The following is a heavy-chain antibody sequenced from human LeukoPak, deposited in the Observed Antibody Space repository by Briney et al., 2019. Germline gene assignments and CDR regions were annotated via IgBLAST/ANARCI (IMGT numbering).Heavy chain of an antibody. J-gene: IGHJ5*02. D-gene: IGHD3-3*01. CDR3: ARLAGITIFGVVPLLNGFDP. CDR2: IYHSGST. Sequence: KSSETLSLTCAVSGGSISSGGYSWSWIRQPPGKGLEWIGYIYHSGSTYYNPSLKSRVTISVDRSKNQFSLKLSSVTAADTAVYYCARLAGITIFGVVPLLNGFDPWGQGTLVTVSS. CDR1: GGSISSGGYS. V-gene: IGHV4-30-2*01.